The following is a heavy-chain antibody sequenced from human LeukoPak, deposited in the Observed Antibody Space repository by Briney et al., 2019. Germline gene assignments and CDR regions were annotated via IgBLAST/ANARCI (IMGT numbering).Heavy chain of an antibody. V-gene: IGHV1-2*02. J-gene: IGHJ5*02. D-gene: IGHD3-22*01. CDR2: INPDSGGT. Sequence: ASVKVSCKASGYTFTGYYMHWVRQAPGQGLEWMGWINPDSGGTNYAQKFQGRVTMTRVTSISTAYMELSRLRSDDTAVYYCASLYYDSSGYLNWFDPWGQGTLVTVSS. CDR1: GYTFTGYY. CDR3: ASLYYDSSGYLNWFDP.